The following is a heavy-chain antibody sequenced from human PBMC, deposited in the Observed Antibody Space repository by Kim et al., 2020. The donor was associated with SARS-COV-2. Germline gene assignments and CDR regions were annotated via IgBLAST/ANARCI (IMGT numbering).Heavy chain of an antibody. CDR3: AKDQAPYGDYFASYYGMDV. J-gene: IGHJ6*02. D-gene: IGHD4-17*01. V-gene: IGHV3-33*06. CDR2: IWYDGSNK. CDR1: GFTFSSYG. Sequence: GGSLRLSCAASGFTFSSYGMHWVRQAPGKGLEWVAVIWYDGSNKYYADSVKGRFTISRDNSKNTLYLQMNSLRAEDTAVYYCAKDQAPYGDYFASYYGMDVWGQGTTVTVSS.